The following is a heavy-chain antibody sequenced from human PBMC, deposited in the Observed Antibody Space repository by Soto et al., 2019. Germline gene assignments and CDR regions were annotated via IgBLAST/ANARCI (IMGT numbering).Heavy chain of an antibody. CDR3: ARDQQFMNWFDT. J-gene: IGHJ5*02. V-gene: IGHV1-3*01. CDR1: GSTFIRYS. CDR2: INAGNGNT. Sequence: GAAVNVSFKASGSTFIRYSMHWVRRAPGQRLEWMGWINAGNGNTKYSQKFEGRVTLTTDTSANTVYMELSSPRFEDTALYYCARDQQFMNWFDTWGQGTLVTVSS. D-gene: IGHD6-13*01.